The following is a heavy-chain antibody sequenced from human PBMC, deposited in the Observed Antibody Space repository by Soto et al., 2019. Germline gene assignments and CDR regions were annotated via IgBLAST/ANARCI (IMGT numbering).Heavy chain of an antibody. V-gene: IGHV3-30*18. CDR1: GFTFSSYG. J-gene: IGHJ6*02. CDR3: AKEPMTPYYYYGMDV. D-gene: IGHD3-22*01. Sequence: QVQLVESGGGVVQPGRSLRLSCAASGFTFSSYGMHWVRQAPGKGLEWVAVISYDGSNKYYADSVKGRFTISRDNSKNTLYVQMNSLRAEDTAVYYCAKEPMTPYYYYGMDVWGQGTTVTVSS. CDR2: ISYDGSNK.